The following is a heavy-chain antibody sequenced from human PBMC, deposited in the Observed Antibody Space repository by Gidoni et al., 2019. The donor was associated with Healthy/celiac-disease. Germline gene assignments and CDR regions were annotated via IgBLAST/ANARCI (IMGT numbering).Heavy chain of an antibody. V-gene: IGHV3-30-3*01. CDR1: GFTFSSYA. J-gene: IGHJ4*02. D-gene: IGHD4-17*01. Sequence: QVQLVESGGGVVQPGRSLRLSCAASGFTFSSYAMHWVRQAPGKGLEWVAVISYDGSNKYYADSVKGRFTISRDNSKNTLYLQMNSLRAEDTAVYYCARDPRTRDEPPVDYWGQGTLVTVSS. CDR3: ARDPRTRDEPPVDY. CDR2: ISYDGSNK.